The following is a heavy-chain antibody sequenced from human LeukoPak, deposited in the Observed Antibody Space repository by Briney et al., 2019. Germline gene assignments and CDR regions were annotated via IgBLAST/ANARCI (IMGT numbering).Heavy chain of an antibody. Sequence: ASVKVSCKASGYTFTSYDINWVRQATGQGLEWMGWMNPNSGNTGYAQKFQGRVTMTRNTSISTAYMELSSLRSEDTAVYYCARAVTTVPNFDYWGQGTLVTVSS. CDR1: GYTFTSYD. J-gene: IGHJ4*02. CDR3: ARAVTTVPNFDY. V-gene: IGHV1-8*01. D-gene: IGHD4-17*01. CDR2: MNPNSGNT.